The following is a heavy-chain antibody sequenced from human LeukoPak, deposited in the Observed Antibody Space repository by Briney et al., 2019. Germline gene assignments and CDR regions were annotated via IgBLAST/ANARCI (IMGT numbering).Heavy chain of an antibody. D-gene: IGHD1-26*01. J-gene: IGHJ6*02. V-gene: IGHV1-2*02. Sequence: ASVKVSCKASGYTFTRYYMHWVRQAPGQGLEWMGWMNPNSGGTNYTKKFQGRVTMTMDTAISTAYMELSRLRADAAAVYYCSRGPSEGSYWVYYYYYYGMDVWGQGTTVTVSS. CDR1: GYTFTRYY. CDR3: SRGPSEGSYWVYYYYYYGMDV. CDR2: MNPNSGGT.